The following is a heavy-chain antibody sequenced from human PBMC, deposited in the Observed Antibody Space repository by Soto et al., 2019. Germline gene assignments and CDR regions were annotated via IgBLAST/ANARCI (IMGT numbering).Heavy chain of an antibody. V-gene: IGHV4-59*08. D-gene: IGHD1-20*01. CDR3: AGQPYNSRFDP. CDR2: IYYSGST. CDR1: GGSISSYY. Sequence: SETLSLTCTVSGGSISSYYWSWIRQPPGKGLEWIGYIYYSGSTNYNPSLKSRVTISVDTSKNQFSLKLSSVTVADTAVYYCAGQPYNSRFDPWGKGTLVTVSS. J-gene: IGHJ5*02.